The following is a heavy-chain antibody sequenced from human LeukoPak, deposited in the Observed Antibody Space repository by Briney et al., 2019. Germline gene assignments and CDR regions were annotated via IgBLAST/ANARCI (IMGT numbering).Heavy chain of an antibody. CDR2: IKQDGSEK. CDR3: ASSRGTMVRGVVYYVY. D-gene: IGHD3-10*01. CDR1: GFIFSSYA. V-gene: IGHV3-7*01. Sequence: PGGSLRLSCAASGFIFSSYAMSWVRQAPGKGLEWVANIKQDGSEKYYVDSVKGRFTISRDNAKNSLYLQMNSLRAEDTAVYYCASSRGTMVRGVVYYVYWGQGTLVTVSS. J-gene: IGHJ4*02.